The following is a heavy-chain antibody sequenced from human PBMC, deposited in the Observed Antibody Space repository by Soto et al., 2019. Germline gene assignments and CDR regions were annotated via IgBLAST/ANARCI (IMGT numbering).Heavy chain of an antibody. V-gene: IGHV1-8*01. CDR3: ARTAIRRYYYYGMDV. J-gene: IGHJ6*02. CDR2: MNPNSGNT. D-gene: IGHD2-21*01. CDR1: GYTFTSYD. Sequence: ASVKVSCKASGYTFTSYDINWVRRATGQGLEWMGWMNPNSGNTGYAQKFQGRVTMTRNTSISTAYMELSSLRSEDTAVYYCARTAIRRYYYYGMDVWGQGTTVTVSS.